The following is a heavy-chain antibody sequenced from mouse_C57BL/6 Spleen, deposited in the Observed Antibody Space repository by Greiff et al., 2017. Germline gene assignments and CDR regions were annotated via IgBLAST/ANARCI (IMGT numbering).Heavy chain of an antibody. J-gene: IGHJ3*01. CDR2: IYPGDGDT. CDR1: GYAFSSSW. Sequence: VKLQESGPELVKPGASVKISCKASGYAFSSSWMNWVKQRPGKGLEWIGRIYPGDGDTNYNGKFKGKATLTADKSSSTAYMQLSSLTSEDSAVYFCARRGSSGYVGFAYWGQGTLVTVSA. D-gene: IGHD3-2*02. CDR3: ARRGSSGYVGFAY. V-gene: IGHV1-82*01.